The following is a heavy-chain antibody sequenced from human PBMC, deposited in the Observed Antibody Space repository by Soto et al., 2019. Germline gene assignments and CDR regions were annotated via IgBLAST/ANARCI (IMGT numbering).Heavy chain of an antibody. D-gene: IGHD2-2*01. Sequence: QVQLQESGPGLVKPSETLSLTCTVSGGSVSSGSYYWSWIRQPPGKGLEWVGYIYNSGSTNYNPSLKCRVTISVDTSKNQFSLKLSSVTAADTAVYYCARVIRPAALVSWFDPWGHGTLVTVSS. CDR3: ARVIRPAALVSWFDP. V-gene: IGHV4-61*01. J-gene: IGHJ5*02. CDR2: IYNSGST. CDR1: GGSVSSGSYY.